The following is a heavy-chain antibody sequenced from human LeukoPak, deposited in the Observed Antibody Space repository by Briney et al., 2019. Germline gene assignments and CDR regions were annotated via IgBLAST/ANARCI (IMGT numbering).Heavy chain of an antibody. Sequence: GGSLRLSCAASGFTFSDYYMSWIRQAPGKGLVWVSRINSDGSSTSYADSVKGRFTISRDNAKNTLYLQMNSLRAEDTAVYYCARDPPGITIFGVVSYWGQGTLVTVSS. CDR1: GFTFSDYY. CDR2: INSDGSST. CDR3: ARDPPGITIFGVVSY. J-gene: IGHJ4*02. V-gene: IGHV3-74*01. D-gene: IGHD3-3*01.